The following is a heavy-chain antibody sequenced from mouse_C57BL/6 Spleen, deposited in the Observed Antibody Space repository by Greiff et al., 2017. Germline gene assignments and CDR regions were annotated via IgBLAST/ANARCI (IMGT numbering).Heavy chain of an antibody. V-gene: IGHV1-39*01. D-gene: IGHD1-1*01. Sequence: VHVKQSGPELVKPGASVKISCKASGYSFTDYNMNWVKQSNGKSLEWIGVINPNYGTTSYNQKFKGKATLTVDQSSSTAYMQLNSLTSEDSAVYYCARGVTTVVAPDYWGQGTTLTVSS. CDR2: INPNYGTT. CDR1: GYSFTDYN. CDR3: ARGVTTVVAPDY. J-gene: IGHJ2*01.